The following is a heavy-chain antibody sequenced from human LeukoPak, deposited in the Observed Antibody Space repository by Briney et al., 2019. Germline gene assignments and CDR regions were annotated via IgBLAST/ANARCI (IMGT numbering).Heavy chain of an antibody. CDR2: IQYDGRNK. Sequence: GSLRLSCAASGFTFSDYGIHWVRQAPGKGLEWVTFIQYDGRNKYYADSVKGRFTISRDNSKNTVYLQMNSLKVEDTAAYYCAKVQTYELDYWGQGTLVSVSS. CDR1: GFTFSDYG. V-gene: IGHV3-30*02. CDR3: AKVQTYELDY. J-gene: IGHJ4*02. D-gene: IGHD5-12*01.